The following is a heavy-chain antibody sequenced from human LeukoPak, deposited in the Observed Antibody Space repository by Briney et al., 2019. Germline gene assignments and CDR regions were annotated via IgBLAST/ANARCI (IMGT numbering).Heavy chain of an antibody. Sequence: GGSLRLSCAASGFTFSSYGMHWVRQAPGKGLEWVAFIRYDGSNKYYADSVKGRLTISRDNSKNTLYLRMNSLRAEDTAVYYCAKDRYSSSSWFDYWGQGTLVTVSS. CDR3: AKDRYSSSSWFDY. CDR2: IRYDGSNK. V-gene: IGHV3-30*02. D-gene: IGHD6-6*01. J-gene: IGHJ4*02. CDR1: GFTFSSYG.